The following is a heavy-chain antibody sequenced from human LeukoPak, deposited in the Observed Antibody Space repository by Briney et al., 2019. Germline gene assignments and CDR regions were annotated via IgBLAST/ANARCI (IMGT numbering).Heavy chain of an antibody. CDR2: LTGDGGT. CDR1: GFTFTNYA. CDR3: AKVKWKLIGYFDY. V-gene: IGHV3-23*01. Sequence: GGSLRLSCAASGFTFTNYAMSWVRQAPGKGLEWVSVLTGDGGTYYADSVKGRFTNSRDDSKSTLFLQMNSLRAEDTAVYFCAKVKWKLIGYFDYWGQGTLVTVSS. J-gene: IGHJ4*02. D-gene: IGHD1-20*01.